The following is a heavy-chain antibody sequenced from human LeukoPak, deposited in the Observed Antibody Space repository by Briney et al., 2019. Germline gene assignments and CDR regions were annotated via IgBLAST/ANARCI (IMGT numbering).Heavy chain of an antibody. CDR3: TRDPHSSGYYSY. Sequence: GGSLRLSCAASGFTFSSNFMSWVRQAPGKGLEWVSVIYSGSGTYYADSVKGRFTISRDNSKNTVYLQMNSLRAEDTAVYYCTRDPHSSGYYSYWGQGTLVTVSS. V-gene: IGHV3-53*01. D-gene: IGHD3-22*01. CDR1: GFTFSSNF. J-gene: IGHJ4*02. CDR2: IYSGSGT.